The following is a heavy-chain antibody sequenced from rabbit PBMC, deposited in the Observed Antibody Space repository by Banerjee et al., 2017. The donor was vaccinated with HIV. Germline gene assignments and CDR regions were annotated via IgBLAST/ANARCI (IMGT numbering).Heavy chain of an antibody. CDR3: ARDLAGVTGWNFNL. D-gene: IGHD4-1*01. J-gene: IGHJ4*01. CDR1: GFDFSSYY. Sequence: QSLEESGGDLVKPEGSLTLTCKASGFDFSSYYMSWVRQAPGKGLEFIACIYTSGGSTYYASWAKGRFTISRSTSLNTVDLKMTSLTAADTATYFCARDLAGVTGWNFNLWGPGTLVTVS. CDR2: IYTSGGST. V-gene: IGHV1S43*01.